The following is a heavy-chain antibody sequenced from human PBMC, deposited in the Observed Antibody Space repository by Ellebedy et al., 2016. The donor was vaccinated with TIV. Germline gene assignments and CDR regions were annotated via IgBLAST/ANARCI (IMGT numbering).Heavy chain of an antibody. CDR1: IFSSNYW. V-gene: IGHV3-74*01. D-gene: IGHD6-13*01. CDR3: ARDEKAIAAALYY. CDR2: VNSDESHI. Sequence: GGSLRLXXVGSIFSSNYWMHWVRQAPGKGLVWVSRVNSDESHIDYADSVKGRFTISRDNAKKTLYLQMDSLRPEDTAIYYCARDEKAIAAALYYWGLGTLVTVSS. J-gene: IGHJ4*02.